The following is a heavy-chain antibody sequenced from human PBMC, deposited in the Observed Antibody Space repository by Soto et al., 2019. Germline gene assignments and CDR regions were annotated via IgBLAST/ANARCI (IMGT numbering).Heavy chain of an antibody. J-gene: IGHJ4*02. CDR2: VFSGGTS. V-gene: IGHV3-66*01. D-gene: IGHD2-15*01. CDR1: GFTVSDNY. CDR3: AIPGYCGGGSCDY. Sequence: EVQLVESGGGLVQPGGSLRLSCAASGFTVSDNYMSWVRQAPGKGLEWVSVVFSGGTSYFEDSVKGRFTISRDNSKNTLYLQMNSLRAEDTAVYYCAIPGYCGGGSCDYWGQGTLVTVSS.